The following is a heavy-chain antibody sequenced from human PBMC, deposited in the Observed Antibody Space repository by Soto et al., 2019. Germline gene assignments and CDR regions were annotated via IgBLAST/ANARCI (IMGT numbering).Heavy chain of an antibody. CDR1: GFALSAYW. Sequence: GGSLRLSCTASGFALSAYWMTWVRQTPGKRLEWVAYISSSGSTIYYADSVKGRFTISRDNAKNSLYLQMNSLRAEDTAVYYCARGLRHYFDYWGQGTLVTVSS. CDR2: ISSSGSTI. J-gene: IGHJ4*02. V-gene: IGHV3-11*01. CDR3: ARGLRHYFDY. D-gene: IGHD4-17*01.